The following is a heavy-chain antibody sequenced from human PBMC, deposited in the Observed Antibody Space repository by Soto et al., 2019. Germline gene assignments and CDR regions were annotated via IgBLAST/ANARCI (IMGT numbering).Heavy chain of an antibody. V-gene: IGHV3-72*01. Sequence: EVQLVESGGGLVQPGGSLRLSCAASGFTFSDHYMDWVRQAPGKGLEWVGRSKNKADSYTAEYAASVKGRFSISRDGSKVSLFLQMNCLKAEGTAVYYCTVWGSGNDFGAAWGQGILGTVSS. J-gene: IGHJ4*02. CDR3: TVWGSGNDFGAA. CDR1: GFTFSDHY. D-gene: IGHD3-10*01. CDR2: SKNKADSYTA.